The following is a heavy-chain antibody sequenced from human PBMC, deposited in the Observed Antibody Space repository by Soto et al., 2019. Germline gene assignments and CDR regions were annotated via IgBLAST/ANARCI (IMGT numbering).Heavy chain of an antibody. V-gene: IGHV1-46*01. J-gene: IGHJ3*02. Sequence: ASVKVSCKASGYTFTSYYMHWVRQAPGQGLEWMGIINPSGGSTSYAQRFQGRVTMTRDTSTSTVYMELSSLRSEDTAAYYCARAPRPYSSSSGAFDIWGQGTMVTVSS. CDR2: INPSGGST. CDR1: GYTFTSYY. CDR3: ARAPRPYSSSSGAFDI. D-gene: IGHD6-6*01.